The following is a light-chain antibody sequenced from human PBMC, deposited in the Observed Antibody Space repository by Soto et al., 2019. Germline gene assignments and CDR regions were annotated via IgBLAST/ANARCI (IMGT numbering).Light chain of an antibody. J-gene: IGKJ2*01. V-gene: IGKV3-15*01. CDR3: QQYNYWPPNT. CDR1: QSVSSN. CDR2: GAS. Sequence: EIVMTQSPATLSVSPGARATLSCRASQSVSSNLAWYQQKPGQAPRLLIYGASTRATGIPARFSGSGSVTEFTLTISSLQSEDFAVYYCQQYNYWPPNTFGQGAKLEIK.